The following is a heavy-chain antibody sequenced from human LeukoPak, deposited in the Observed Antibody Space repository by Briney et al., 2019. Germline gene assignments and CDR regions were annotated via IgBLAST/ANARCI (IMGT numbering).Heavy chain of an antibody. CDR1: GGSISSGDHY. CDR3: AREGVAARSVDY. Sequence: SETLSLTCTVSGGSISSGDHYWSWIRQPPGKGLEWIGYICYSGSTYYNPSLKSRVTISVDTSKNQFSLKLSSVTAADTAVYYCAREGVAARSVDYWGQGTLVTVSS. CDR2: ICYSGST. J-gene: IGHJ4*02. D-gene: IGHD6-6*01. V-gene: IGHV4-30-4*01.